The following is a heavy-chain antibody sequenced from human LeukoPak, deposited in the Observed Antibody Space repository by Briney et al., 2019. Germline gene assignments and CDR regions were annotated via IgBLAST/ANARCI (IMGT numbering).Heavy chain of an antibody. Sequence: PSETLSLTCTVSGGSITSSDYYWGWIRQPPGKGLEWIGSFYYRGSTYYSPSLKSRVTISVDKSKNQFSLKLSSVTAADTAVYYCARDRDGSGRWSYFDYWGQGTLVTVSS. CDR3: ARDRDGSGRWSYFDY. CDR1: GGSITSSDYY. CDR2: FYYRGST. D-gene: IGHD3-10*01. J-gene: IGHJ4*02. V-gene: IGHV4-39*07.